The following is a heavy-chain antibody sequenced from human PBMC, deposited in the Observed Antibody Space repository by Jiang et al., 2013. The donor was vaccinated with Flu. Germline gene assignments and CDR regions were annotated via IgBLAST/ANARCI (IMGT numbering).Heavy chain of an antibody. Sequence: SGYTFTSYAMNWVRQAPGQGLEWMGWINTNTGNPTYAQGFTGRFVFSLDTSVSTAYLQISSLKAEDTAVYYCARDADRIAARFSYYYYGMDVWGQGTTVTVSS. CDR1: GYTFTSYA. V-gene: IGHV7-4-1*02. J-gene: IGHJ6*02. D-gene: IGHD6-6*01. CDR2: INTNTGNP. CDR3: ARDADRIAARFSYYYYGMDV.